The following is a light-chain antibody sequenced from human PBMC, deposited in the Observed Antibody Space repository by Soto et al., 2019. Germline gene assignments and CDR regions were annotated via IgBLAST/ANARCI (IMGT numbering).Light chain of an antibody. CDR1: QSVRSNY. J-gene: IGKJ4*01. CDR3: QQYGSSPLT. CDR2: DAS. Sequence: EIVLTQSPATLSLSPGERATLSCGASQSVRSNYLAWYRQKPGLAPRLLIYDASSRATGIPDRFSGSGSGTDFTLTISRLEPEDFAVYYCQQYGSSPLTFGGGTKVEIK. V-gene: IGKV3D-20*01.